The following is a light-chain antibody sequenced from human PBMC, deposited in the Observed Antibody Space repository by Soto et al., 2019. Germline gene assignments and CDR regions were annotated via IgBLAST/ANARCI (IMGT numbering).Light chain of an antibody. J-gene: IGKJ4*02. CDR1: QSVSSSY. Sequence: IGMTWCPERLYWSPWSRATHYYTASQSVSSSYLAWYQQKPGQAPRLLIYGASSRATGIPDRFSGSGSGTNFARTVGRLELVDFAVYYWQLGAGSPRTLAGGGRVEIK. CDR2: GAS. V-gene: IGKV3-20*01. CDR3: QLGAGSPRT.